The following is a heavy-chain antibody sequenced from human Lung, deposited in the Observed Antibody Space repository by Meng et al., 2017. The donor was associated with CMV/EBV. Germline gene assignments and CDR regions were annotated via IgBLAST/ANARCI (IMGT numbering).Heavy chain of an antibody. CDR1: GCTFSSYS. Sequence: SCAASGCTFSSYSMNWVRQAPGKGLEWVSSISSSSSYIYYADSVKGRFTISRDNAKNSLYLQMNSLRAEDTAVYYCATGGAARQEDYWGQGTLVTVSS. D-gene: IGHD6-6*01. V-gene: IGHV3-21*01. J-gene: IGHJ4*02. CDR3: ATGGAARQEDY. CDR2: ISSSSSYI.